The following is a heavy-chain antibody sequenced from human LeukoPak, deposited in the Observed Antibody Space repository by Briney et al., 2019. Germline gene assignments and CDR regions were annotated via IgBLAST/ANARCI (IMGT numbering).Heavy chain of an antibody. Sequence: PGGSLRLSCAASGFTCSDHYMDWVRQAPGKGLEWVGCSRNKAKGYTTEYAASVKGRFTISRDDSKNSLYLQMNSLKTEDTAVYYCARAGTRGFTQNDYWGQGTQVTVSS. CDR3: ARAGTRGFTQNDY. V-gene: IGHV3-72*01. CDR1: GFTCSDHY. CDR2: SRNKAKGYTT. J-gene: IGHJ4*02. D-gene: IGHD1-7*01.